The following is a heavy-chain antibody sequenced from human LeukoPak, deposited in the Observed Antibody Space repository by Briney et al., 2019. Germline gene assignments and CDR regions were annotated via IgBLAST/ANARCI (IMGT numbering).Heavy chain of an antibody. CDR3: ARHQYYYGSGSYYMAARGWFDP. Sequence: SETRSLTCAVYGGSFSGYYWSWIRQPPGKGLEWIGGINHSGSTNYNPSLKSRVTISVDTSKNQFSLKLSSVTAADTAVYYCARHQYYYGSGSYYMAARGWFDPWGQGTLSPSPQ. V-gene: IGHV4-34*01. CDR1: GGSFSGYY. D-gene: IGHD3-10*01. J-gene: IGHJ5*02. CDR2: INHSGST.